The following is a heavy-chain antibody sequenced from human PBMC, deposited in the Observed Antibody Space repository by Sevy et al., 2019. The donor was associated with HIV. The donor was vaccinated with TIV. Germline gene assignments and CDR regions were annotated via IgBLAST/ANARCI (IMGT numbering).Heavy chain of an antibody. V-gene: IGHV4-30-4*01. J-gene: IGHJ4*02. D-gene: IGHD3-3*01. CDR2: IYYSGST. Sequence: SETLSLTCTVXXGSISSGXYYWSWIRQPPGKGLEWIGYIYYSGSTYYNPSLKSRVTISVDTSKNQFSLKLSSVTAADTXXYYCARVPGYXDFWSGYYRXXPFXXXGQGTLVTVSS. CDR3: ARVPGYXDFWSGYYRXXPFXX. CDR1: XGSISSGXYY.